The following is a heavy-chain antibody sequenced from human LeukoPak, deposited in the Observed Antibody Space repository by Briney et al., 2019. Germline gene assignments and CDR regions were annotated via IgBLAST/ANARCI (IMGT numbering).Heavy chain of an antibody. D-gene: IGHD2-15*01. V-gene: IGHV3-30*04. Sequence: GGSLRLSCAASGFTFNKYPMHWVRQAPGKGLEWVALISSGGRDNYYADSVKGRFTISRDNSKNTLYLQMNSVRAEDTAVYYCAREGYCSGGSCWGYFDYWGQETLVTVSS. CDR1: GFTFNKYP. CDR3: AREGYCSGGSCWGYFDY. CDR2: ISSGGRDN. J-gene: IGHJ4*02.